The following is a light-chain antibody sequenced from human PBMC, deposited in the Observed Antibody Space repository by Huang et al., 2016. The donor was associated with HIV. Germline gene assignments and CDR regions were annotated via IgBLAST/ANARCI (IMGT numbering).Light chain of an antibody. CDR1: QSLLQSDGKTY. Sequence: EIVLTQTPLFLSVTPGQPASISCKSSQSLLQSDGKTYLCWYLQKPGQSPHLLIYEASSRVSGVPERFIGSGSGTDFTLKISRVEAEDVGVYFCMQGAHLPWTFGQGTTVDIK. J-gene: IGKJ1*01. CDR3: MQGAHLPWT. V-gene: IGKV2-29*02. CDR2: EAS.